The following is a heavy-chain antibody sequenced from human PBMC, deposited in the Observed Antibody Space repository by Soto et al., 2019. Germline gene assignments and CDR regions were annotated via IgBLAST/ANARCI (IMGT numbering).Heavy chain of an antibody. CDR2: IYPGSSEI. V-gene: IGHV5-51*01. D-gene: IGHD3-3*01. Sequence: EVQLVQSGAEVKKPGESLRIYCKASGYNFARSSIGWVRQMPGNGLEWVAIIYPGSSEITYSPSFQGRVIISADMSISTSYLQWSSLKASDTAIYYCAPYYNYWKIWGQGTLVTVSS. CDR3: APYYNYWKI. CDR1: GYNFARSS. J-gene: IGHJ4*02.